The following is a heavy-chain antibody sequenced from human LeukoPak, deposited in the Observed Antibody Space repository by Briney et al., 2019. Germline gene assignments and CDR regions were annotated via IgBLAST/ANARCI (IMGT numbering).Heavy chain of an antibody. CDR2: ISYDGSNK. J-gene: IGHJ4*02. V-gene: IGHV3-30-3*01. CDR1: GFTFSSYA. CDR3: ARDRPYSSSWHRGYYFDY. D-gene: IGHD6-13*01. Sequence: PGGSLRLSCAASGFTFSSYAMHWVRQAPGKGLEWVAVISYDGSNKYYADSVKGRFTISRDNSKNTLYLQMNSLRAEDTAVYYCARDRPYSSSWHRGYYFDYWGQGTLVTVSS.